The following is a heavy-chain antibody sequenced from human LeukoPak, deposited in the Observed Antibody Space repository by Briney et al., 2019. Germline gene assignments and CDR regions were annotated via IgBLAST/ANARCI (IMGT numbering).Heavy chain of an antibody. CDR1: GFSFKNYA. Sequence: PGGSLRPSCAASGFSFKNYAMVWFRQGPGKGLEWVSAIKGSGDGKDYADSVKGRFTISRDNSKNMLYLQMNSLRDDDTAVYFCGRDPNGDYVGAFSFQRWGQGTLVTVSS. CDR2: IKGSGDGK. D-gene: IGHD4-17*01. CDR3: GRDPNGDYVGAFSFQR. V-gene: IGHV3-23*01. J-gene: IGHJ1*01.